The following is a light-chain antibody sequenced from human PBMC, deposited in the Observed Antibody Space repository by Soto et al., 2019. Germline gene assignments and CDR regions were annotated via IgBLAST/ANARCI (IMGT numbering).Light chain of an antibody. CDR2: EVR. CDR1: SSDVGGYNL. CDR3: SSYTTTSTLV. Sequence: QSALTQPPSASGSPGQSVTISCTGTSSDVGGYNLVSWYQQRPGEAPKLIISEVRNRPSGISYRFTGSKSGNTASLTISGLQAEDEADYYCSSYTTTSTLVFGGGTKVTVL. J-gene: IGLJ3*02. V-gene: IGLV2-14*01.